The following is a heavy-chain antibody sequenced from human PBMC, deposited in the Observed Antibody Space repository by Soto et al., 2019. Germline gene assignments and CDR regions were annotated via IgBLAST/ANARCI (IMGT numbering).Heavy chain of an antibody. CDR1: GFTVSRYY. Sequence: EVQLVESGGGLVQPGGSLRLSCAASGFTVSRYYMTWVRQAQGNGLEWVSVTHTGGGALYADSVKGRFTISRQESKNTVYLQMNSLRPEDTAVYFCAREGIAAPASGEQAFDIWGHGTMVTVSS. V-gene: IGHV3-53*04. CDR2: THTGGGA. J-gene: IGHJ3*02. CDR3: AREGIAAPASGEQAFDI. D-gene: IGHD6-13*01.